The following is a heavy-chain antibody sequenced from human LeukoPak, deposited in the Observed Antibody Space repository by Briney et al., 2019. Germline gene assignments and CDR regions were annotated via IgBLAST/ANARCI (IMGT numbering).Heavy chain of an antibody. D-gene: IGHD3-10*01. Sequence: GGSLRLSCAASGFTFSSYWMSWVRQAPGKGLEWVANIKQDGSEKYYVDSVKGRFTISRDNAKNSLYLQMNSLRAEDTAVYYCARGLFRGFPFYGMDVWGQGTTVTVSS. J-gene: IGHJ6*02. CDR2: IKQDGSEK. CDR3: ARGLFRGFPFYGMDV. V-gene: IGHV3-7*01. CDR1: GFTFSSYW.